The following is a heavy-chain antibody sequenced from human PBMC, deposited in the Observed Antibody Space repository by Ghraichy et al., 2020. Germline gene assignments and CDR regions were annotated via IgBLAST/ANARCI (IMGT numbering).Heavy chain of an antibody. CDR3: AKVSGSGWYRIKEDPFDV. D-gene: IGHD6-19*01. J-gene: IGHJ3*01. Sequence: GGSLRLSCAASGFTFSSYTLSWVRQAPGKGLQFVSSISGSGMSTSYADSVKGRFTISRDNSKNILYLQMNSLRADDTAVYFCAKVSGSGWYRIKEDPFDVWGQGTRVTVSS. CDR2: ISGSGMST. CDR1: GFTFSSYT. V-gene: IGHV3-23*01.